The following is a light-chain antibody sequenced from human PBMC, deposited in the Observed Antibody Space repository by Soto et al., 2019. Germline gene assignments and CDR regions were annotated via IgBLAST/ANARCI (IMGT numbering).Light chain of an antibody. Sequence: DIQMTRCPSTLSASVGDRVTITCRASQSISSWLAWYQQKPGKAPKLLIYKASTLKSGVPSRFSGSGSGTEFTLTISSLQPDDFATYYRQHYNSYSEAFGQGTKVDIK. CDR1: QSISSW. CDR2: KAS. V-gene: IGKV1-5*03. J-gene: IGKJ1*01. CDR3: QHYNSYSEA.